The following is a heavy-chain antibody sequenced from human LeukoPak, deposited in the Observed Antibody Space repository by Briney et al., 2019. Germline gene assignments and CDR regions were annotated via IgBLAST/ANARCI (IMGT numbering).Heavy chain of an antibody. D-gene: IGHD3-3*01. CDR1: GFTFSTYT. CDR2: ISYDENNK. CDR3: ARIGFSESTSSY. J-gene: IGHJ4*02. V-gene: IGHV3-30-3*01. Sequence: AGGSLRLSCAVTGFTFSTYTMYWVRQAPGGGLEWVAIISYDENNKYYADSVKGRFTISRDNSKDTVSLQMNNLRPADTALYYCARIGFSESTSSYWGRGTLVVVSS.